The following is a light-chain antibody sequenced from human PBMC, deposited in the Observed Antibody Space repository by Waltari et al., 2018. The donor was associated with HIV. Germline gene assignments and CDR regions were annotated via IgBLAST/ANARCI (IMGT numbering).Light chain of an antibody. CDR3: QQRSNWPLT. J-gene: IGKJ4*01. V-gene: IGKV3-11*01. Sequence: EIVMTQSPATLSLSPGERATLSYRVSQSVYDYVAWYQQKPGQAPRLLIYDTSNRATGVPARFSGSGSGTDFTLTIGSLEPEDFAVYYCQQRSNWPLTFGGGTQVEIK. CDR2: DTS. CDR1: QSVYDY.